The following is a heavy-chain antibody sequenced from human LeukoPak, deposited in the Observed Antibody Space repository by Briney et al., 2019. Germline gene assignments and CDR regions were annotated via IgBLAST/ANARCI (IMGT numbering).Heavy chain of an antibody. D-gene: IGHD1-1*01. CDR1: GFTFSSYA. CDR2: INIDGSTT. V-gene: IGHV3-74*01. CDR3: ISDHTGHDDY. Sequence: GGSLRLSCAASGFTFSSYAMHWVRQAPGKGLAWVSRINIDGSTTTYADSVKGRFTISRDNAKNTLSLQMNSLRADDTAVYYCISDHTGHDDYWGQGTLVTVSS. J-gene: IGHJ4*02.